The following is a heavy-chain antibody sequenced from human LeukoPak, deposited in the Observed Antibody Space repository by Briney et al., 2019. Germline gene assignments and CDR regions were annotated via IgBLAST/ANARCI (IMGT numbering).Heavy chain of an antibody. CDR1: GFTFSSYS. CDR3: AKGGGGITGTTSADY. V-gene: IGHV3-21*04. Sequence: PGGSLRLSCAASGFTFSSYSMNWVRQAPGKGLEWVSSISSSSSYIYYADSVKGRFTISRDNAKNSLYLQMNSLRAEDTALYYCAKGGGGITGTTSADYWGQGTLVTVSS. D-gene: IGHD1-7*01. J-gene: IGHJ4*02. CDR2: ISSSSSYI.